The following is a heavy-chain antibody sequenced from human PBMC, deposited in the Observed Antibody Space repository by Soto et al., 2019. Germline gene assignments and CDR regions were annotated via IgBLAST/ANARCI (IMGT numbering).Heavy chain of an antibody. Sequence: PGGSLRLSCAASGFTFSSYSMNWVRQAPGKGLEWVSSISSSSSYIYYADSVKGRFTISRDHAKNSLYLQMNSLRAEDTAVYYCARDTWDVLVPAAIPGRFDPWCQGTLVTVAS. D-gene: IGHD2-2*02. CDR3: ARDTWDVLVPAAIPGRFDP. V-gene: IGHV3-21*01. J-gene: IGHJ5*02. CDR1: GFTFSSYS. CDR2: ISSSSSYI.